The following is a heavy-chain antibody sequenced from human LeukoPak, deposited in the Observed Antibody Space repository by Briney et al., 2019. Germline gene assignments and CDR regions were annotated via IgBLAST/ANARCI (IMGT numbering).Heavy chain of an antibody. V-gene: IGHV4-39*01. J-gene: IGHJ5*02. CDR2: NLYSVTS. D-gene: IGHD3-22*01. Sequence: SETLSLTCSVSGDSVSSTRYYWGWIRQSPGKGLEWIASNLYSVTSYYNPSFMSRATISVDTSNNQFSLKLSSVTAADTAVYYCARGLGILTYYYDSSGHVWFDPWGQGTLVTVSS. CDR3: ARGLGILTYYYDSSGHVWFDP. CDR1: GDSVSSTRYY.